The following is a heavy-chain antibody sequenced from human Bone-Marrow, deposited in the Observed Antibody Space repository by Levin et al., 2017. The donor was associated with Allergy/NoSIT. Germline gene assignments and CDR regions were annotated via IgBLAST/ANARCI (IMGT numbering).Heavy chain of an antibody. Sequence: LSLTCAASGFTFDDYAMHWVRQAPGKGLEWVSGISWHSDNKEYADSVRGRFTISRDNAKNSLYLQMNSLRVEDTAIYYCAKDIGSSVWVAFDSWGQGTLVTVSS. CDR3: AKDIGSSVWVAFDS. CDR1: GFTFDDYA. J-gene: IGHJ5*01. V-gene: IGHV3-9*01. CDR2: ISWHSDNK. D-gene: IGHD6-6*01.